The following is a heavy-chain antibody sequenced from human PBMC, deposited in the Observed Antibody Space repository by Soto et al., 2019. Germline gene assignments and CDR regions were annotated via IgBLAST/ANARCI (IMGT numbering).Heavy chain of an antibody. Sequence: PGGSLRLSCAASGFTFSSYAMHWVRQAPGKGLEWVAVISYDGSNKYYAGSVKGRFTIPRDNSKNTLYLQMNSLRAEDTAVYYCARDSVDSSGLYGCFDYWGQGTLVTVSS. J-gene: IGHJ4*02. CDR1: GFTFSSYA. CDR3: ARDSVDSSGLYGCFDY. V-gene: IGHV3-30-3*01. CDR2: ISYDGSNK. D-gene: IGHD3-22*01.